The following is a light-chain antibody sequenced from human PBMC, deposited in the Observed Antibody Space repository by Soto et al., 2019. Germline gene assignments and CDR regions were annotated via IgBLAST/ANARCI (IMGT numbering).Light chain of an antibody. Sequence: DVVVTQSPLSLSVTLGQPASISCRCSQSLVYSDGRTYLTWFHQRPVQSPRRLIYKVSNLDSGVPDRFSGSGSGPDFTLRISRVETDDVGLYYCMQGTHVPFIFGQGTRLEIK. CDR2: KVS. CDR1: QSLVYSDGRTY. V-gene: IGKV2D-30*01. CDR3: MQGTHVPFI. J-gene: IGKJ5*01.